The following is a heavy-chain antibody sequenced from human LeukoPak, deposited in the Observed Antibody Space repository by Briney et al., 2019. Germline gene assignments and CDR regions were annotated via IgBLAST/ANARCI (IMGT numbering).Heavy chain of an antibody. CDR3: AKIMVPGYYYYYYYMDV. V-gene: IGHV3-23*01. Sequence: GGSLRLSCAASGFTFSTYAMSWVRQALGKGLECVSAVSGSGGSTYYADSVKGRFTISRDNSKNTLYLQMNSLRAEDTAVYYCAKIMVPGYYYYYYYMDVWGKGTTVTVSS. CDR1: GFTFSTYA. CDR2: VSGSGGST. J-gene: IGHJ6*03. D-gene: IGHD3-10*01.